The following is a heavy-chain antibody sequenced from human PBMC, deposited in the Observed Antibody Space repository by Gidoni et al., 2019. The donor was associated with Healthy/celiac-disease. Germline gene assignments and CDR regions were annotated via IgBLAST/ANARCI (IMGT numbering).Heavy chain of an antibody. CDR1: GFTFSSYG. CDR3: AKGGHMIAEIGYFQH. Sequence: QVQLVESGGGVVQPGRSLRLSCAASGFTFSSYGMHWVRQAPGKGLEWVAVISYDGSNKYYADSVKGRFTISRDNSKNTLYLQMNSLRAEDTAVYYCAKGGHMIAEIGYFQHWGQGTLVTVSS. CDR2: ISYDGSNK. V-gene: IGHV3-30*18. D-gene: IGHD3-22*01. J-gene: IGHJ1*01.